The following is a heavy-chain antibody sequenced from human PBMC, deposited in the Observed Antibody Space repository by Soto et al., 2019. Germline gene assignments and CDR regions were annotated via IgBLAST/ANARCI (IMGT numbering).Heavy chain of an antibody. CDR2: IGGLGGST. Sequence: EVQLLQSGGGLVQPGGSLRLSCVASGFTFSSYAMSWVRQTPGKGLEWVSAIGGLGGSTYDADSVKGRFTISRDNSKNTLYLHMNSLTADDTAVYYWAKKPGAPIEGYYFDYWGRGTLVTVSS. D-gene: IGHD1-26*01. CDR3: AKKPGAPIEGYYFDY. V-gene: IGHV3-23*01. J-gene: IGHJ4*02. CDR1: GFTFSSYA.